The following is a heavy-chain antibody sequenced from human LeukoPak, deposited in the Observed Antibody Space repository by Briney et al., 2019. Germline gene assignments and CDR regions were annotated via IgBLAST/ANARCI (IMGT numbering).Heavy chain of an antibody. CDR3: AGDTVGSSGWYFYYMDV. D-gene: IGHD6-19*01. CDR1: GYTFTGYY. V-gene: IGHV1-2*02. CDR2: INPNSGGT. J-gene: IGHJ6*03. Sequence: ASVKVSCKASGYTFTGYYMHWVRQAPGQGLEWMGWINPNSGGTNYAQKFQGRVTMTRDTSISTAYMELSRLRSDDTAVYYCAGDTVGSSGWYFYYMDVWGKGTTVTVSS.